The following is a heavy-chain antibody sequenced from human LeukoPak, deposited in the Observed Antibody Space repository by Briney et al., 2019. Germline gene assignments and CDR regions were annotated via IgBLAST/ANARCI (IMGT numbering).Heavy chain of an antibody. CDR3: ARPSSYSSAWGSDH. J-gene: IGHJ4*02. Sequence: PGGSLRLSCAASGFTFSNYWMSWVRQAPGKGLEWVANVNQYGNDRYYVDSMKGRLTISRDNAKNSVYLQMDSLRVDDTAVYYCARPSSYSSAWGSDHWGQGTLVTVRS. D-gene: IGHD6-19*01. CDR1: GFTFSNYW. CDR2: VNQYGNDR. V-gene: IGHV3-7*01.